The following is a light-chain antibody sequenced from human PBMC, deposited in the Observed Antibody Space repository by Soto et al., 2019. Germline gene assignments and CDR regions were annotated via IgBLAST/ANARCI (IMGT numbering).Light chain of an antibody. Sequence: ETVLTQSPGTLSLSPGERATLSCRASQSVSNSYVAWYQQKPGQAPRLLIYGAASRATGIPARFSGSGSGTDFTLTISSLEPEDSAVYYCQQNDSSPSWTFGQGTKVDIK. J-gene: IGKJ1*01. CDR1: QSVSNSY. V-gene: IGKV3-20*01. CDR2: GAA. CDR3: QQNDSSPSWT.